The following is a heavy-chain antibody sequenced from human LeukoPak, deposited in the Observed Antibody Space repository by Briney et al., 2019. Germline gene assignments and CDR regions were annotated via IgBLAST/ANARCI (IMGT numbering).Heavy chain of an antibody. Sequence: HPGGSLRLSCAASGFTFGNYGMTWVRQAPGKGLEWVSGISGSGGTTNYADSVKGRFTISRDNAKNSLYLQMNSLRDEDTAVYYCARDRDWSFDYWGQGTLVTVSS. CDR1: GFTFGNYG. V-gene: IGHV3-23*01. CDR3: ARDRDWSFDY. CDR2: ISGSGGTT. D-gene: IGHD3/OR15-3a*01. J-gene: IGHJ4*02.